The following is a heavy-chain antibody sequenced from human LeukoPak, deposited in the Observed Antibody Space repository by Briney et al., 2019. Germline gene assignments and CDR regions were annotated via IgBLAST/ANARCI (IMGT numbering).Heavy chain of an antibody. J-gene: IGHJ5*02. CDR3: AKDPTPLLESDHWFDP. V-gene: IGHV3-9*01. CDR2: ISWNSGSI. Sequence: GRSLRLSCAASGFTFDDYAMHWVRQAPGKGLEWVSGISWNSGSIGYADSVKGRFTISRDNAKNSLYLQMNSLRAEDTALYYCAKDPTPLLESDHWFDPWGQGTLVTVSS. CDR1: GFTFDDYA. D-gene: IGHD3-3*01.